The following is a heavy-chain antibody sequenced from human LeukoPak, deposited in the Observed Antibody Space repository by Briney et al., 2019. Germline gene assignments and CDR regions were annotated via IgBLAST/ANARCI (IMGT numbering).Heavy chain of an antibody. Sequence: GGSLRLSCAPSGFTFSNFAMHWVRQAPGKGLEWVALISYDETNKYYADSVKGRFTISRDNSKNTLYLQMDSLRTGDTAVYYCAKDSSYSGTYYYFDYWGQGTLVTVSS. CDR3: AKDSSYSGTYYYFDY. CDR2: ISYDETNK. J-gene: IGHJ4*02. CDR1: GFTFSNFA. V-gene: IGHV3-30-3*01. D-gene: IGHD1-26*01.